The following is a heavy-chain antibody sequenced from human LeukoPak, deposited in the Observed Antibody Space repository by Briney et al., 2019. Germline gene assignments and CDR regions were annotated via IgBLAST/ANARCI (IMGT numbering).Heavy chain of an antibody. Sequence: ASVNVSCKASGYTFTSHDINWVRQASGQGLEWMGWMNSNSGNTGYAQKFQGRVTMTRDTSIGTAYMELSTLTSEDTAVYYCARGSGSDGRDWFDPWGQGTLVTVSS. CDR3: ARGSGSDGRDWFDP. D-gene: IGHD1-26*01. CDR1: GYTFTSHD. V-gene: IGHV1-8*01. J-gene: IGHJ5*02. CDR2: MNSNSGNT.